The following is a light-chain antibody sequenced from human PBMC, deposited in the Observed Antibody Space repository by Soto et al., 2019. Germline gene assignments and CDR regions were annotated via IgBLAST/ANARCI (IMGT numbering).Light chain of an antibody. Sequence: EIVLTQSPATLSLSPGERATLSCRASQSVSTSLAWYQQKVGQPPRLLINDASNRATGIPARFSGSGSGTDFILTISSLEPEDFAVYYCQQRSDWPFTFGQGTRLEIK. CDR3: QQRSDWPFT. V-gene: IGKV3-11*01. CDR1: QSVSTS. CDR2: DAS. J-gene: IGKJ5*01.